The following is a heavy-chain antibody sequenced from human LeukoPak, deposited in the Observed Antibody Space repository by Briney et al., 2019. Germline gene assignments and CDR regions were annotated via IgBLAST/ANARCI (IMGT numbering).Heavy chain of an antibody. CDR2: INHSGST. CDR3: ARTYISYYDSSGYYRYFDY. CDR1: GGSFSGYY. Sequence: SETLSLTCAVYGGSFSGYYWSWIRQPPGKGLEWIGEINHSGSTNYNPSLKSRVTISVDTSKNQFSLKLSSVTAADTAVYYCARTYISYYDSSGYYRYFDYWGQGTLVTVSS. D-gene: IGHD3-22*01. V-gene: IGHV4-34*01. J-gene: IGHJ4*02.